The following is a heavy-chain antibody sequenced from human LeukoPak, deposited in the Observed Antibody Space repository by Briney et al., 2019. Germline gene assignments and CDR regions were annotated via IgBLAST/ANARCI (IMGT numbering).Heavy chain of an antibody. CDR2: VWYDGSNK. V-gene: IGHV3-33*01. J-gene: IGHJ6*04. D-gene: IGHD2-15*01. CDR3: ARDVLAATQLFSSGMDG. CDR1: GFTFSSFG. Sequence: GRSLRLSCAASGFTFSSFGIHWVRQAPGKGLEWVAIVWYDGSNKYYADSVKGRFTISRDNSKNTLYLQMNSLRAEDTAVYYCARDVLAATQLFSSGMDGGGKGPTVTVSS.